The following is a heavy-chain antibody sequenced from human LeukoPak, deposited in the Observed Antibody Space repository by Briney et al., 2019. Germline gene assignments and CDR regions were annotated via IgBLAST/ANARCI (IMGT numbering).Heavy chain of an antibody. D-gene: IGHD3-3*01. CDR3: ARDAPVRNYDFWSGPPSDAFDI. CDR2: IYSGGST. J-gene: IGHJ3*02. CDR1: GFTVSSNY. V-gene: IGHV3-66*01. Sequence: PGGSLRLSCAASGFTVSSNYMSWVRQAPGKGLEWVSVIYSGGSTYYADSVKGRFTISRDNSKNTLYLQMNSLRAEDTAVYYCARDAPVRNYDFWSGPPSDAFDIWGQGTMVTVSS.